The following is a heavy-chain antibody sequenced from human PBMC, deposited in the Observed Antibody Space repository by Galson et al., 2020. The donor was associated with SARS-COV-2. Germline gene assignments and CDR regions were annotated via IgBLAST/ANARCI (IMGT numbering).Heavy chain of an antibody. CDR3: ARDIGGSRWSYNFDY. V-gene: IGHV3-30*04. Sequence: GESLKISCAATGFTFSNYAMHWVRQAPGRGLEWVTLISDNGRIDHYGDSAKGRFTISRDNSKNTLYLQMSSLRPEDTAVYYCARDIGGSRWSYNFDYWGQGTLVTVSS. CDR1: GFTFSNYA. J-gene: IGHJ4*02. D-gene: IGHD6-13*01. CDR2: ISDNGRID.